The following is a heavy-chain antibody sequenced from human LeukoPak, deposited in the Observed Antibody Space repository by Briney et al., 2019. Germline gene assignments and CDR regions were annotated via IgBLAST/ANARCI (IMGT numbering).Heavy chain of an antibody. Sequence: SETLSLTCAVYGGSFSGYYWSWIRQPPGKGLEWIGEINHSGSTNYSPSLKSRVTISVDTSKNQFSLKLSSVTAADAAVYYCARPKNPVYNWNSHRRGAFDIWGQGTMVTVSS. D-gene: IGHD1-7*01. CDR3: ARPKNPVYNWNSHRRGAFDI. J-gene: IGHJ3*02. CDR2: INHSGST. CDR1: GGSFSGYY. V-gene: IGHV4-34*01.